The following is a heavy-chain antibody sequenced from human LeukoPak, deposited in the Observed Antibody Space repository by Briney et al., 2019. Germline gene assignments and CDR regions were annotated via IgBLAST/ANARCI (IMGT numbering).Heavy chain of an antibody. CDR2: INHSGST. CDR1: GESFSGYY. CDR3: ARGGGRDFDY. Sequence: SETLSLTCAVYGESFSGYYWSWIRQPPGKGLEWIGYINHSGSTNYNPSLKSRVTISVDTSKNQFSLNLNSVTAADTAVYYCARGGGRDFDYWGQGTLVTVSS. D-gene: IGHD2-15*01. J-gene: IGHJ4*02. V-gene: IGHV4-34*01.